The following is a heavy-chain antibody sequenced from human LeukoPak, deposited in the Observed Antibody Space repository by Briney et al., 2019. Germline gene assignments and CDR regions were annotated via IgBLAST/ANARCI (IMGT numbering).Heavy chain of an antibody. J-gene: IGHJ5*02. V-gene: IGHV4-59*01. CDR3: ARCITMVRGVIKGDWFDP. CDR1: GGSISSYY. Sequence: PSETLSLTCTVSGGSISSYYWSWIRQPPGKGLEWIGYIYYSGSTNYNPSLKSRVTISVDTSKNQFSLKLSSVTAADTAVYYCARCITMVRGVIKGDWFDPWGQGTLVTVSS. CDR2: IYYSGST. D-gene: IGHD3-10*01.